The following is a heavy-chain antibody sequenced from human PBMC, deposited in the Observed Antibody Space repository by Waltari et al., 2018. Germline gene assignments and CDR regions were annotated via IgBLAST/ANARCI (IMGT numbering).Heavy chain of an antibody. CDR1: GFTFSSYS. V-gene: IGHV3-21*01. Sequence: EVQLVESGGGLVKPGGSLRLSCAASGFTFSSYSMNWVRQAPGKGLEWVSSISSSSSYIYYADSVKGRFTISRDNAKNSLYLQMNSLRAEDTAVYYCARRDTIFEWFDPWGQGTLVTVSS. CDR3: ARRDTIFEWFDP. J-gene: IGHJ5*02. CDR2: ISSSSSYI. D-gene: IGHD3-3*01.